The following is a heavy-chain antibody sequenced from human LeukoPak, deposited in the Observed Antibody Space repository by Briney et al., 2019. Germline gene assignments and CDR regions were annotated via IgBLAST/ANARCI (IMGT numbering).Heavy chain of an antibody. Sequence: GASVKVSCKASGYTFTSYDINWVRQAPGQGLEWMGIISPSSGSTSYAQKFQGRVTMTRDTSTSTVYMELSSLRSEDTAVYYCARGPRESVLDYFDYWGQGTLVTVSS. CDR3: ARGPRESVLDYFDY. V-gene: IGHV1-46*01. CDR1: GYTFTSYD. D-gene: IGHD2-2*01. J-gene: IGHJ4*02. CDR2: ISPSSGST.